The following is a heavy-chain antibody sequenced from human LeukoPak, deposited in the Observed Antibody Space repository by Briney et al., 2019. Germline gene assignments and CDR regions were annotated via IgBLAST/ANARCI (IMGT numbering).Heavy chain of an antibody. CDR1: GGSFSGYY. V-gene: IGHV4-34*01. Sequence: PSETLSLTCAVYGGSFSGYYWSWIRQPPGKGLEWIGEINHSGSINYNPSLKSRVTISVDTSKNQFSLRLSSVTAADTAVYYCARITIFPPVYYYYGMDVWGQGTTVTVSS. D-gene: IGHD3-9*01. J-gene: IGHJ6*02. CDR2: INHSGSI. CDR3: ARITIFPPVYYYYGMDV.